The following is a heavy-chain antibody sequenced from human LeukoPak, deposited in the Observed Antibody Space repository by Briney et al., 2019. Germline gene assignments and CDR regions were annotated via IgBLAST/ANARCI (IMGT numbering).Heavy chain of an antibody. D-gene: IGHD2-15*01. CDR2: INHSGST. Sequence: SETLSLTCAVYGGSFSIYYWSWIRQPPGKGLEWIGEINHSGSTNYNPSLKSRVTISVDTSKNQFSLKLSSVTAADTAVYYCARGRSYSYGGGSRSLAHWGQGTLVTVSS. V-gene: IGHV4-34*01. J-gene: IGHJ4*02. CDR1: GGSFSIYY. CDR3: ARGRSYSYGGGSRSLAH.